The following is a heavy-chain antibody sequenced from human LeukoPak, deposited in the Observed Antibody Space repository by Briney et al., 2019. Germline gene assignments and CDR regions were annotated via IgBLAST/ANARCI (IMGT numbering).Heavy chain of an antibody. Sequence: SETLSLTCTVSGGSISSYYWSWIRQPPGKGLEWIGYIYYSGSTNYNPSLKSRVTISVDTSKNQFSLKLSSVTAADTAVYYCARQSCSGGSCYPRPYWYFDLWGRGTLVTVSS. CDR3: ARQSCSGGSCYPRPYWYFDL. V-gene: IGHV4-59*08. J-gene: IGHJ2*01. CDR2: IYYSGST. D-gene: IGHD2-15*01. CDR1: GGSISSYY.